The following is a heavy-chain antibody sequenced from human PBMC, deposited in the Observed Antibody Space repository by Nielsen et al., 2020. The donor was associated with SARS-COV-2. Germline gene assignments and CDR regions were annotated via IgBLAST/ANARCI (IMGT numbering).Heavy chain of an antibody. CDR2: ISWNSGSI. J-gene: IGHJ4*02. CDR3: AKGSDDSSY. D-gene: IGHD3-22*01. Sequence: GRSLRLSCVPSGFTFDDYATHWVRQAPGKGLEWVSGISWNSGSIGYADSVKGRFTISRDNAKNSLYLQMNSLRAEDTALYYCAKGSDDSSYWGQGTLVTVAS. CDR1: GFTFDDYA. V-gene: IGHV3-9*01.